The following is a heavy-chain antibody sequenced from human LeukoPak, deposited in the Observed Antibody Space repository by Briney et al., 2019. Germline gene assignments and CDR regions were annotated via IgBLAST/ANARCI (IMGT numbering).Heavy chain of an antibody. CDR3: ARDGGRVYFDY. Sequence: SETLSLTCTVSGYSISNGYYWSWIRQPPGKGLEWIGYIYYSGSTNYNPSLKSRVTMSVDTSKNQFSLKLSSVTAADTAVYYCARDGGRVYFDYWGQGTLVTVSS. V-gene: IGHV4-59*12. CDR2: IYYSGST. J-gene: IGHJ4*02. CDR1: GYSISNGYY. D-gene: IGHD3-16*01.